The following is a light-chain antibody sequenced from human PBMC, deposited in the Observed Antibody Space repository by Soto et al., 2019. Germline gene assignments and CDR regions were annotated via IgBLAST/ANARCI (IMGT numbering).Light chain of an antibody. CDR3: CSNAGNYTYV. J-gene: IGLJ1*01. V-gene: IGLV2-11*01. CDR2: DVT. CDR1: SSDVGGYDY. Sequence: QSAMTQPSSVSGSPGQSVTISCTGTSSDVGGYDYVSWYQQYAGRAPKLMIYDVTKRPSGVPDRFSGSKSDNTASLTISGLQAEDEADYYCCSNAGNYTYVFGTGT.